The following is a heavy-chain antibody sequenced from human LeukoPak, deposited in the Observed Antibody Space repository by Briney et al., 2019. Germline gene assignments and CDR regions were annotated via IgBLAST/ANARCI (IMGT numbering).Heavy chain of an antibody. J-gene: IGHJ4*02. CDR3: ARGSGSYPIYYFDY. Sequence: SETLSLTCTVSGGSISSSSYYWGWIRQPPGKGLEWIGSIYYSGSTYYNPSLKSRVTVSVDTSKNQFSLRLSSVTAADTAVYYCARGSGSYPIYYFDYWGQGTLVTVSS. CDR2: IYYSGST. V-gene: IGHV4-39*07. CDR1: GGSISSSSYY. D-gene: IGHD1-26*01.